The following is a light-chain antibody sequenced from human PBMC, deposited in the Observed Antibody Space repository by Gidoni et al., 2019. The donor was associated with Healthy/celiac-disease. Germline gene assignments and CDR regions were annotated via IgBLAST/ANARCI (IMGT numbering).Light chain of an antibody. CDR3: QQHGSSRWT. V-gene: IGKV3-20*01. CDR2: GAS. CDR1: QSVSSSY. J-gene: IGKJ1*01. Sequence: EIVLTQSPGTLSLSPGESATLSCRASQSVSSSYLAWYQQKPGQPPRLLIYGASSRATGIPDRFSGSGSGTAFTLTISRRVPADFVVYYCQQHGSSRWTFGQGTKVEIK.